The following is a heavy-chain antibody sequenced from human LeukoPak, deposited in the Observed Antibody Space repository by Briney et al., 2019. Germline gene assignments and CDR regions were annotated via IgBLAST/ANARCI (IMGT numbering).Heavy chain of an antibody. CDR2: IYTSGST. CDR1: GGSISSYY. D-gene: IGHD5-24*01. CDR3: ARDVEEAWETYYFDY. J-gene: IGHJ4*02. V-gene: IGHV4-4*07. Sequence: SETLSLTCTVSGGSISSYYWSWIRQPAGKGLEWSRRIYTSGSTNYNPSLKSRVTMAVDTSKNQFALKLSSVTAADTAVYYCARDVEEAWETYYFDYWGQGTLVTVSS.